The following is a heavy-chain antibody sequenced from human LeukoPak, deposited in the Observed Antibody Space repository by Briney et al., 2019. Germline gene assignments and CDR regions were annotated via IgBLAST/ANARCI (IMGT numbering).Heavy chain of an antibody. CDR3: AREATPGVPRGLL. V-gene: IGHV3-21*01. CDR2: ISSSSSYI. J-gene: IGHJ4*02. CDR1: GFTFSSYS. D-gene: IGHD3-10*01. Sequence: GGSLRLSCAASGFTFSSYSMNWVRQAPGKGLEWVSSISSSSSYIYYADSVKGRFTISRDNAKNSLYLQMNSLRAEDTAVYYCAREATPGVPRGLLWGQGTLVTVSS.